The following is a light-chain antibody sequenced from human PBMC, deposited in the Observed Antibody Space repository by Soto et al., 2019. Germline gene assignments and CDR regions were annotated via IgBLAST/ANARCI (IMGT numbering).Light chain of an antibody. V-gene: IGKV2-28*01. Sequence: DFVITHSPLSLPFTPLDPPSIPYRSSHSFLHSNGYNYLDWYLQKPGQSPQLLIYLGSNRASGVPDRFSGSGSGTDFTLKISRVEAEDVGIYYCMQGLQTPIIFGQGTRLEIK. CDR1: HSFLHSNGYNY. CDR2: LGS. J-gene: IGKJ5*01. CDR3: MQGLQTPII.